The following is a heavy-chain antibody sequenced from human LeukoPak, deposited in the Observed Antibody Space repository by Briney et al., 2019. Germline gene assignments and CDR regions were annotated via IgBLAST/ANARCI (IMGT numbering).Heavy chain of an antibody. D-gene: IGHD3-3*01. Sequence: PSETLSLTCTVSGGSISSYYWSWIRQSPGKGLEWIGYIYYSGSTNYNPSLKSRVTISIDTSKNQFSLKLSSVTGADTAVYYCARVGSGCFDYWGQGTLVTVSS. J-gene: IGHJ4*02. V-gene: IGHV4-59*01. CDR3: ARVGSGCFDY. CDR2: IYYSGST. CDR1: GGSISSYY.